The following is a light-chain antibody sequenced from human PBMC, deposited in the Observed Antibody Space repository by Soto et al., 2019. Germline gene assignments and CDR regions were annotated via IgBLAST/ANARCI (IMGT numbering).Light chain of an antibody. CDR3: QQYGNLPLT. V-gene: IGKV3-20*01. CDR1: QTVGNNY. CDR2: GAS. J-gene: IGKJ1*01. Sequence: RSPGTQSLSPGDGATLSCRASQTVGNNYLAWYQQRPGQAPRLLIHGASSRATGIPDRFSGSGSGTEFTLTIARLEPEDFAVYYCQQYGNLPLTFGQGTKV.